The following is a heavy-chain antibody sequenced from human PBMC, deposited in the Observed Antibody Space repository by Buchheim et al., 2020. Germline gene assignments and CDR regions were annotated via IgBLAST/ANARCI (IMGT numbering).Heavy chain of an antibody. V-gene: IGHV3-30-3*01. CDR3: AGRKQWRYY. CDR1: GFTFSSYA. J-gene: IGHJ4*02. Sequence: QVQLVESGGGVVQPGRSLRLSCAASGFTFSSYAMHWVRQAPGKGLEWVAVISYDGSNKYYADSVKGRFTISRDNSKNTLYLQMNSLRAEDTAVYYCAGRKQWRYYWGQGTL. D-gene: IGHD6-19*01. CDR2: ISYDGSNK.